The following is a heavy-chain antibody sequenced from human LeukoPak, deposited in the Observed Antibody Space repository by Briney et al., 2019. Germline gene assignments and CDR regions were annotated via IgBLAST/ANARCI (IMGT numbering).Heavy chain of an antibody. Sequence: ASVKVSCKASGYTFSDYYIHWVRQAPGQGLEWMGRINPNSGGTNYAQKFQGRVTMTRDTSINTAYMELSRLRSYDAAVYYCARVPSAGGVTPFYFDYWGQGTLVTVSS. D-gene: IGHD3-16*01. CDR1: GYTFSDYY. J-gene: IGHJ4*02. V-gene: IGHV1-2*06. CDR3: ARVPSAGGVTPFYFDY. CDR2: INPNSGGT.